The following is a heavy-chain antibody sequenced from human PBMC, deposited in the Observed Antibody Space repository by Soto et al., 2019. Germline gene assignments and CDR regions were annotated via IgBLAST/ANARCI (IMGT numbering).Heavy chain of an antibody. D-gene: IGHD3-22*01. CDR1: GFTFSSYA. CDR3: AKGRESSGSYRPFDY. CDR2: ISGGGVAT. J-gene: IGHJ4*02. Sequence: PGGSLRLSCAASGFTFSSYAMSWVCQAPGKGLEWVSAISGGGVATNYADSVKGRFTISRDNSKNTLYLQMNSLRAEDTAVYYCAKGRESSGSYRPFDYWGQGTLVTVSS. V-gene: IGHV3-23*01.